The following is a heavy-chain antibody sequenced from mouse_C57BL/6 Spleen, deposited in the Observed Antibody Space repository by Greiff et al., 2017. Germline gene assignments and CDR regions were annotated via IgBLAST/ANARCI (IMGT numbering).Heavy chain of an antibody. CDR1: GYAFSSYW. CDR2: IYPGDGDT. CDR3: ARLRGSSSYFDY. J-gene: IGHJ2*01. D-gene: IGHD1-1*01. Sequence: VKVVESGAELVKPGASVKISCKASGYAFSSYWMNWVKQRPGKGLEWIGQIYPGDGDTNYNGKFKGKATLTADKSSSTAYMQLSSLTSEDSAVYFCARLRGSSSYFDYWGQGTTLTVSS. V-gene: IGHV1-80*01.